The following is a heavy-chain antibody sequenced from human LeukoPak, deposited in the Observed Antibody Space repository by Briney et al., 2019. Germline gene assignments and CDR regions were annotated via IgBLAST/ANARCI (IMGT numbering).Heavy chain of an antibody. V-gene: IGHV3-23*01. J-gene: IGHJ5*02. CDR3: TRGGSEGFDP. Sequence: GGSLRLSCAASGFNFDIYTMSWVRQAPGKGLEWVSAISGSGNNRHYADSVKGRFTVSRENAKNSLYLQMNSLRAGDTAVYYCTRGGSEGFDPWGQGTLVTVSS. CDR1: GFNFDIYT. CDR2: ISGSGNNR.